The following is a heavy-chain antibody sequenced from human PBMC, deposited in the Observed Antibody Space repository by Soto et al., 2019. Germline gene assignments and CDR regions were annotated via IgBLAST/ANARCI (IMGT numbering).Heavy chain of an antibody. V-gene: IGHV1-8*01. CDR2: MQPSTGRT. D-gene: IGHD1-26*01. CDR3: ARSVSVGVDY. J-gene: IGHJ4*02. Sequence: QVQLVQSGAEVREPGASVKVSCKASGYSFTSLDINWVRQTAGQGLEWMGWMQPSTGRTGYAQKFQGRVTMTRDTSINTAYMELTTLTSDDTAFYYCARSVSVGVDYWGQGTLVTVSS. CDR1: GYSFTSLD.